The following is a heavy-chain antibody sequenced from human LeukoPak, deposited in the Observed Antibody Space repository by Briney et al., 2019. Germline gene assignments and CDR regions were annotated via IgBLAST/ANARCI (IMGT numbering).Heavy chain of an antibody. CDR1: GFTFSSYG. Sequence: GRSLRLSCAASGFTFSSYGMHWVRQAPGKGLEWVAAIWYDGSNKYYADSVKGRFTISRDNSKNTLYLQMNSLRAEDTAVYYCARDGIVVVPAASDAFDIWGQGTMVTVSS. J-gene: IGHJ3*02. V-gene: IGHV3-33*01. CDR2: IWYDGSNK. CDR3: ARDGIVVVPAASDAFDI. D-gene: IGHD2-2*01.